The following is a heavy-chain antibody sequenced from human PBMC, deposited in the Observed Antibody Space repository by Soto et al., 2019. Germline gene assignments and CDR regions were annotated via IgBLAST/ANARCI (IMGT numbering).Heavy chain of an antibody. D-gene: IGHD4-17*01. CDR2: IIPIFGTA. CDR1: GGTFSSYA. V-gene: IGHV1-69*06. CDR3: ARDRGELRWYNFDY. J-gene: IGHJ4*02. Sequence: SVKVSCKASGGTFSSYAISWVRQAPGQGLEWMGGIIPIFGTANYAQKFQGRVTITADKSTSTAYMELSSLRSEDTAVYYCARDRGELRWYNFDYWGQGTRVTVS.